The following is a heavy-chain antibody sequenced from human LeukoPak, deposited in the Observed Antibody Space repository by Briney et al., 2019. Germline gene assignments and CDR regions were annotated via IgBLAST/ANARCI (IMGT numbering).Heavy chain of an antibody. CDR3: AKGGDIAVAVYFDY. CDR1: GFTFDDYA. CDR2: ISWNSGSI. D-gene: IGHD6-19*01. V-gene: IGHV3-9*01. J-gene: IGHJ4*02. Sequence: SGGSLRLSCAASGFTFDDYAMHWVRHAAGKGLEWVSGISWNSGSIVYADSVKGRFTISRDNAKNSLYLQMNSLRAEDTALYYCAKGGDIAVAVYFDYWGQGTLVTVSS.